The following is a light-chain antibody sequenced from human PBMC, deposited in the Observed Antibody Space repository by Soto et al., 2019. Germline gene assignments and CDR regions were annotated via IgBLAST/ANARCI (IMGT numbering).Light chain of an antibody. CDR2: AAS. J-gene: IGKJ1*01. CDR1: QGISTY. V-gene: IGKV1-39*01. Sequence: DIQMTQSPSSLSASVGDRVTITCRASQGISTYLNWYQQKPGKAPKLLIYAASSLQSGVPSRFSGSGSGTDFTLTISSLQPEDFATYSCQQSYNPPRTFGQGTKVDI. CDR3: QQSYNPPRT.